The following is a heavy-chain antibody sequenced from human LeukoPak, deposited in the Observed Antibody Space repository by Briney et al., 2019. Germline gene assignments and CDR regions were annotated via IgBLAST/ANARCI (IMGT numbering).Heavy chain of an antibody. J-gene: IGHJ3*02. CDR1: GFSFDDSA. V-gene: IGHV3-9*01. CDR2: ISWNSGIM. Sequence: PGGSLRLSCAASGFSFDDSAMHWVRQAPGKGLEWVSGISWNSGIMGYADSVKGRFTISRDNAKNSLFLQMNSLTTEDTALYYCAKDRSVVRAIPSYDIDMWGQGTMVTVSS. CDR3: AKDRSVVRAIPSYDIDM. D-gene: IGHD3-10*01.